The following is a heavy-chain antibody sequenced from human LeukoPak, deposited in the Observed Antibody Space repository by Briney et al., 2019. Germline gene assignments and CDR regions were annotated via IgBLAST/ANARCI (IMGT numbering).Heavy chain of an antibody. Sequence: GGSLRLSCAASGFTFSSYAMSWVRQAPGKGLEWVSAISGSGGSTYYADPVKGRFTISGDISKNTLYLQMNSLRPEDTAMYYCARDSRSYCTSPFDFWGQGTLVTVSS. V-gene: IGHV3-23*01. J-gene: IGHJ4*02. CDR2: ISGSGGST. CDR3: ARDSRSYCTSPFDF. CDR1: GFTFSSYA. D-gene: IGHD2-8*01.